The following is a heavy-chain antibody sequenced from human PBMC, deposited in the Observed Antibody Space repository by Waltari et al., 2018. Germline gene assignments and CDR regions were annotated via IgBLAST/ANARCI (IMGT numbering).Heavy chain of an antibody. D-gene: IGHD3-16*01. J-gene: IGHJ4*02. CDR2: IYHSGST. V-gene: IGHV4-38-2*01. Sequence: QVQLQESGPGLVKPSETLSLTCAVSGYSISGGYYWGWIRQPPGKGLEWIGSIYHSGSTYYNPSLKSRVTISVDTSKNQFSLKLSSVTAADTAVYYCVMGNFDYWGQGTLVTVSS. CDR1: GYSISGGYY. CDR3: VMGNFDY.